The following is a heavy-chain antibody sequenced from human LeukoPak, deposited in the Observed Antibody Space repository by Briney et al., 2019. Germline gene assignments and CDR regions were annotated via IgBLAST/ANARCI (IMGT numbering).Heavy chain of an antibody. CDR3: AKDPNYYDSSGYFVY. J-gene: IGHJ4*02. Sequence: PGGSLRLSCAASGFTFSSYAMTWVRQAPGKGLEWVSTISGSGGSTYYADSVKGRFTISRDNSKNTLYLQMNSLRAEDTAVYYCAKDPNYYDSSGYFVYWGQGTLVTVSS. V-gene: IGHV3-23*01. CDR2: ISGSGGST. D-gene: IGHD3-22*01. CDR1: GFTFSSYA.